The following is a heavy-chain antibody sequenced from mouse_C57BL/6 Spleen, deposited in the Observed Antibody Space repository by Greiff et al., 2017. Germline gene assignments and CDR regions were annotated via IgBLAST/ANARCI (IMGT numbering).Heavy chain of an antibody. V-gene: IGHV1-80*01. J-gene: IGHJ4*01. CDR1: GYAFSSYW. Sequence: QVQLQQSGAELVKPGASVKISCKASGYAFSSYWMNWVKQRPGKGLEWIGQIYPGDGDTNYNGQFKGKATLTADKSSSTAYMQLSSLTSEDSAVYFCARSHYDYGRGYAMDYWGQGTSVTVSS. CDR2: IYPGDGDT. D-gene: IGHD2-4*01. CDR3: ARSHYDYGRGYAMDY.